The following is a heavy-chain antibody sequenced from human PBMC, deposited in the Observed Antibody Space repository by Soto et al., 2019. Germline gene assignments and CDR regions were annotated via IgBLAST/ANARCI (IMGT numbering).Heavy chain of an antibody. Sequence: SETLSLTCSVSGDSIPTVDYFWAWIRQPPGQALEYIGYIYKSTTTYYNPSFESRVAISLDTSKSQFSLTVTSVTAADTAVYFCARGRYCLTGRCFPNWFDSWGQGTLVTVSS. D-gene: IGHD2-15*01. CDR3: ARGRYCLTGRCFPNWFDS. CDR1: GDSIPTVDYF. V-gene: IGHV4-30-4*01. CDR2: IYKSTTT. J-gene: IGHJ5*01.